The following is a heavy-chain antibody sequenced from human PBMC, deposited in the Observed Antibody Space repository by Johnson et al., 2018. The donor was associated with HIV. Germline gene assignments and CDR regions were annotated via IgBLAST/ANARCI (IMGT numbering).Heavy chain of an antibody. J-gene: IGHJ3*02. D-gene: IGHD6-25*01. Sequence: VQLVESGGGLVKPGGSLRLSCAASGFTFSDYYMSWIRQAPGKGLEWVSYISSSGSTIYYADSVKGRFTISRDNSKNTLYLQMNSLRAEDTAVYYCAKDEIAAPLAFDIWGQGTMVTVSS. CDR1: GFTFSDYY. CDR3: AKDEIAAPLAFDI. CDR2: ISSSGSTI. V-gene: IGHV3-11*04.